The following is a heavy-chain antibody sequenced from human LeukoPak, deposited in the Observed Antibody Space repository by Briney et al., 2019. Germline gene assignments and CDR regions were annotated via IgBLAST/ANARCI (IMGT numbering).Heavy chain of an antibody. V-gene: IGHV3-21*01. Sequence: PGGSLRLSCAASGFTFSSYSMNWVRQAPGKGLEWVSSISSSSSYIYYADSVKGRFTISRDNAKNSLYLQMNSPRAEDTAVYYCARADLEYSSSSVYSDAFDIWGQGTMVTVSS. CDR1: GFTFSSYS. CDR3: ARADLEYSSSSVYSDAFDI. J-gene: IGHJ3*02. D-gene: IGHD6-6*01. CDR2: ISSSSSYI.